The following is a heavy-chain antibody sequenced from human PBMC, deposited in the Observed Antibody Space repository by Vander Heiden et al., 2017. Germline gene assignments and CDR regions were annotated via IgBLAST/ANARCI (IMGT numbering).Heavy chain of an antibody. V-gene: IGHV3-23*01. CDR2: ISGSGGST. Sequence: EVQLLESGGGLVQPGGSLRLSCAAAGFTFSSYAMSWVGQAPGKGLEWVSAISGSGGSTYYADSVKGRFTISRDNSKNTLYLQMNSLRAEDTAVYYCAKDFETYYYDSSGSTGDYWGQGTLVTVSS. CDR3: AKDFETYYYDSSGSTGDY. J-gene: IGHJ4*02. D-gene: IGHD3-22*01. CDR1: GFTFSSYA.